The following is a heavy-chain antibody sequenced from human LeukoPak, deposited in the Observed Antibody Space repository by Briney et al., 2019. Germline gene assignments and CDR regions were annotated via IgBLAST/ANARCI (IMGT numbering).Heavy chain of an antibody. D-gene: IGHD3-3*01. CDR2: INSRSSAK. Sequence: PGGSLRLSCAASGFTFSTYSMSWVRQAPGKGLEWISDINSRSSAKYYADSVKGRFTISRDNAKNSLYLQMNSLRAEDTAVYYCVKGVGHFDFWSGYSRWGQGTLVTVSS. V-gene: IGHV3-48*04. CDR1: GFTFSTYS. J-gene: IGHJ4*02. CDR3: VKGVGHFDFWSGYSR.